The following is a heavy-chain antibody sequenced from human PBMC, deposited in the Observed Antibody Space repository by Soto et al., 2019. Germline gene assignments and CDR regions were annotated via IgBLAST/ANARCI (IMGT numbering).Heavy chain of an antibody. Sequence: GGSLRLSCAASGFTFSSYWMHWVRQGPGKGLVWVSRINSDGTRTNYADSVKGRFTISRDNAKNTLYLQMNSLRAEDTAAYYCARVYYQDGSVDRYFDNWGQGTLVTVSS. CDR2: INSDGTRT. J-gene: IGHJ4*02. CDR1: GFTFSSYW. CDR3: ARVYYQDGSVDRYFDN. V-gene: IGHV3-74*01. D-gene: IGHD3-22*01.